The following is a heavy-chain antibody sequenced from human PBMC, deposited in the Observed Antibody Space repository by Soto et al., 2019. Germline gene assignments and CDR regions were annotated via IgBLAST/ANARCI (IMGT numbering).Heavy chain of an antibody. J-gene: IGHJ4*02. CDR3: ARDEAAQYYFDY. Sequence: EVQLVESGGGLVQPGGSLRLSCAASGFTFSSYWMHWVRQAPGKGLVWVSRINSDGSSTSYADSVKGRFTISRDNAKNTLYLQMNRLRAEDTAVYYCARDEAAQYYFDYRGQGTLVIVSS. CDR2: INSDGSST. D-gene: IGHD6-13*01. CDR1: GFTFSSYW. V-gene: IGHV3-74*01.